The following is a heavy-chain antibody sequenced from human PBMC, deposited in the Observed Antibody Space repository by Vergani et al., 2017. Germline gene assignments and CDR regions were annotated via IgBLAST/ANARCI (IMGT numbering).Heavy chain of an antibody. CDR1: GGSFTSYH. Sequence: QVQLQQWGGGLLKPSETLSLTCVVNGGSFTSYHWTWIRQSPGEGREWVGDIDHTGRPDYNPSLKSRLTMSVDKSRNQFSLTLNSVTATDTAIYFCARVDTETNGHLYGYCCGDVWGQGTAVTVS. CDR3: ARVDTETNGHLYGYCCGDV. V-gene: IGHV4-34*01. J-gene: IGHJ6*02. D-gene: IGHD5-18*01. CDR2: IDHTGRP.